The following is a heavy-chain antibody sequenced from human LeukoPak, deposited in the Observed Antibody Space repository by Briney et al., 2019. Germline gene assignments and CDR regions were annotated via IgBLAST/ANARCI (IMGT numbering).Heavy chain of an antibody. CDR1: GGTFSSYA. J-gene: IGHJ4*02. CDR2: INPNSGGT. V-gene: IGHV1-2*02. Sequence: ASVKVSCKASGGTFSSYAISWVRQAPGQGLEWMGWINPNSGGTNYAQKFQGRVTMTRDTSISTAYMELSRLRSDDTAVYYCARITGTTGYWGQGTLVTVSS. CDR3: ARITGTTGY. D-gene: IGHD1-7*01.